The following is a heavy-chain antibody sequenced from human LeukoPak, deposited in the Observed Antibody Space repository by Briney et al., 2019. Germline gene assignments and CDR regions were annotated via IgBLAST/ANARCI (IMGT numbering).Heavy chain of an antibody. J-gene: IGHJ4*02. CDR2: ISSSSSYI. V-gene: IGHV3-21*01. Sequence: GGSLRLSCAASGFTFSSYSMNWVRQAPGKGLEWVSSISSSSSYIYYADSVKGRFTISRDNAKNSLYLQMNSLRAEDTAVYYCARKIGYGVLRTSYYFDYWGQGTLVTVSS. D-gene: IGHD3-10*01. CDR1: GFTFSSYS. CDR3: ARKIGYGVLRTSYYFDY.